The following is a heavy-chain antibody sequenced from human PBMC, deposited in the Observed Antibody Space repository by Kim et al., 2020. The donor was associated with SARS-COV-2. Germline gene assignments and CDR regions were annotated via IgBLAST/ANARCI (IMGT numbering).Heavy chain of an antibody. CDR3: ARQGPSYLLIYYGMDV. J-gene: IGHJ6*02. Sequence: ASVKVSCKASGYTFTSYDINWVRQATGQGLEWMGWMNPNSGNTGYAQKFQGRVTMTRNTSISTAYMELSSLRSEDTAAYYCARQGPSYLLIYYGMDVWGQGTTVTVSS. CDR1: GYTFTSYD. D-gene: IGHD1-26*01. CDR2: MNPNSGNT. V-gene: IGHV1-8*01.